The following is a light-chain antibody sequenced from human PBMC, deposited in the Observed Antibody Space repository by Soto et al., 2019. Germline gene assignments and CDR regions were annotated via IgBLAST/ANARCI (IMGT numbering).Light chain of an antibody. CDR3: QQSYSTPRT. J-gene: IGKJ1*01. V-gene: IGKV1-39*01. Sequence: DIQMTQFPPALSASVGDRVSITCRASQSISSYLNWYQQKPGKAPKLLIYAASSLQSGVPSRFSGSVSGTDFTLTISSLQPEDFATYYCQQSYSTPRTFGQGTKVDI. CDR2: AAS. CDR1: QSISSY.